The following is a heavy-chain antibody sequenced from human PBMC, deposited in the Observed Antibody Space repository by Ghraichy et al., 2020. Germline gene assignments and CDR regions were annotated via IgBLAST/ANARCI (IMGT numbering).Heavy chain of an antibody. J-gene: IGHJ4*02. Sequence: SETLSLTCAVYGGSFSGNSWSWIRQPPGKGLEWIGEINHSGSTNYNPSLKSRVTISIDTSKNQFSLRLSSVTAADTAVYYCATMGYYDSGGPGYFDYWGQGTLVTVSS. CDR3: ATMGYYDSGGPGYFDY. CDR1: GGSFSGNS. D-gene: IGHD3-22*01. V-gene: IGHV4-34*01. CDR2: INHSGST.